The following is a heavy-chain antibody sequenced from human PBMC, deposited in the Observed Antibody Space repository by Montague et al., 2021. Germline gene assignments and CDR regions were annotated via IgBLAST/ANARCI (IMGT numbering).Heavy chain of an antibody. D-gene: IGHD4-17*01. CDR1: GFPFSSYA. V-gene: IGHV3-23*01. J-gene: IGHJ5*02. CDR3: TKDQDDYGDYVDWVDT. Sequence: XLRLSCAASGFPFSSYAMSWVRQAPGKGLKWVSSITSGGSTYYADSVTGRFTISRDNSKNTLYLQMNSLRAEDTAVYYCTKDQDDYGDYVDWVDTWGQGTLVTVSS. CDR2: ITSGGST.